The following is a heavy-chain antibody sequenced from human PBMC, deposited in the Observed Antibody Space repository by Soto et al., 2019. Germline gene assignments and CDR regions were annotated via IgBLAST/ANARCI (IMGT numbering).Heavy chain of an antibody. CDR3: ARGLGYYDSSGPWA. CDR1: GGTFSSYA. V-gene: IGHV1-69*13. CDR2: IIPIFGTA. J-gene: IGHJ3*01. Sequence: GASVKVSCKASGGTFSSYAISWVRQAPGQGLEWMGGIIPIFGTANYAQKFQGRVTITADESTSTAYTELSSLRSEDTAVYYCARGLGYYDSSGPWAWGQGTMVTVSS. D-gene: IGHD3-22*01.